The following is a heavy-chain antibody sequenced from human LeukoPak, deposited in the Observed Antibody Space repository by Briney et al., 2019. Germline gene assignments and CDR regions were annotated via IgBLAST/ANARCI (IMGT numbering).Heavy chain of an antibody. CDR2: IIPILGIA. V-gene: IGHV1-69*04. Sequence: SVKVSCKASGGTFSTFAISCVRQAPGQGREWMGRIIPILGIAIYAQKFQGRVAITADKSTSTAYMELSSLRPEDTAVYYCARAYSTSSGEYYFDYWGQGTLVTVSS. D-gene: IGHD6-6*01. CDR1: GGTFSTFA. J-gene: IGHJ4*02. CDR3: ARAYSTSSGEYYFDY.